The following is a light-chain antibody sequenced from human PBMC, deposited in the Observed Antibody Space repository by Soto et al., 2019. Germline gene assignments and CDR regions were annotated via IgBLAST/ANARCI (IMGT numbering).Light chain of an antibody. Sequence: EIVMTQSPATLSVSPGERATLSCRASQSVSSNLAWYQQKPGQAPRLLIYGASTRATGIPARFSGSGSGTEFPLTVSSLHSEEFAVYYCQQYNNWPHWTFGQATKVEIK. CDR3: QQYNNWPHWT. CDR2: GAS. V-gene: IGKV3-15*01. J-gene: IGKJ1*01. CDR1: QSVSSN.